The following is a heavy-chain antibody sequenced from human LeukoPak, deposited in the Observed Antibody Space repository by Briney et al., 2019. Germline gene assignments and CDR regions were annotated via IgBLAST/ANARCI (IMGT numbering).Heavy chain of an antibody. D-gene: IGHD6-19*01. V-gene: IGHV3-7*01. CDR1: GFTFSNYY. CDR2: IKQDGSDK. Sequence: GGSLRLSCAASGFTFSNYYMSWVRQAPGKGLEWVASIKQDGSDKYYVDSVKGRFTISRDNAKNSLYLQMNSLRAEDTAVYYCARGVRIVAGKFPRDYYMDVWGKGTTVTVFS. J-gene: IGHJ6*03. CDR3: ARGVRIVAGKFPRDYYMDV.